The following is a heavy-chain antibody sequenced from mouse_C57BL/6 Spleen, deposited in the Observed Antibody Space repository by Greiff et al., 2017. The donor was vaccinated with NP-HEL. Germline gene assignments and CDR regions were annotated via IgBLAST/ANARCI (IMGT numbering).Heavy chain of an antibody. D-gene: IGHD2-5*01. J-gene: IGHJ3*01. V-gene: IGHV1-59*01. CDR3: ARGGINSNYMGEFAY. Sequence: QVQLQQSGAELVRPGTSVKLSCKASGYTFTSYWMHWVKQRPGQGLEWIGVIDPSDSYTNYNQKFKGKATLTVDTSSSTAYMQLSSLTSEDSAVYYCARGGINSNYMGEFAYWGQGTLVTVSA. CDR2: IDPSDSYT. CDR1: GYTFTSYW.